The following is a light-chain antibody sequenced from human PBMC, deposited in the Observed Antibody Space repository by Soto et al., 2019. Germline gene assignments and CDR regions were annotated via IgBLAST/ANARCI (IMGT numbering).Light chain of an antibody. J-gene: IGKJ4*01. CDR3: QQYNNSPPT. CDR1: QSVSSN. V-gene: IGKV3-15*01. CDR2: GAS. Sequence: EIVMTQSPATLPVSPGERATLSSRASQSVSSNLAWYQQTPGQAPRILIYGASTRATGIPARFSGSGSGTEFTLTVSSLQSEDFAVYYCQQYNNSPPTFGGGTKVDIK.